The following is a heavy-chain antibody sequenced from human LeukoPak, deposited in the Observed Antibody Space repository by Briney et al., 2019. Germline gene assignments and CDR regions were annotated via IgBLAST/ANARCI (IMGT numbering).Heavy chain of an antibody. J-gene: IGHJ4*02. V-gene: IGHV3-48*03. Sequence: PGGSLRLSCAASGFTFSSYEMNWVRQAPGKGLEWVSYISSSGSTIYYADSVKGRFTISRDNAKNSLYLQMNSLRAEDTAVYYCAREGLTMIVAEGYYFDYWGQGTLVTVSS. CDR2: ISSSGSTI. CDR1: GFTFSSYE. CDR3: AREGLTMIVAEGYYFDY. D-gene: IGHD3-22*01.